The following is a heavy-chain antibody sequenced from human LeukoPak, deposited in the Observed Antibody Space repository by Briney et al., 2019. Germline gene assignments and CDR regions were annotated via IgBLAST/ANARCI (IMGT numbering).Heavy chain of an antibody. D-gene: IGHD4-17*01. CDR3: ARTMTTVTLPDDY. CDR1: GGTFSSYA. J-gene: IGHJ4*02. CDR2: IIPIFGTA. Sequence: ASVKVSCKASGGTFSSYAISWVRQAPGQGLEWMGGIIPIFGTANYAQKFQGRVTITADESTSTAYMELSSLRSEDTAVYYCARTMTTVTLPDDYWGQGTLVTVSS. V-gene: IGHV1-69*13.